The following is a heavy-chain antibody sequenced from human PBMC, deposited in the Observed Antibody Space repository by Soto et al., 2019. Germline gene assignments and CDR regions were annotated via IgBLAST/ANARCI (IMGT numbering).Heavy chain of an antibody. Sequence: PSETLSLTCAVYGGSFSGYYWSWIRQPPGKGLEWIGEINHSGSTNYNPSLKSRVTISVDTSKNQFSLKLSSVTAADTAVYYCASGRYSSSWPNIAVAANAFDIWGQGTMVTVSS. D-gene: IGHD6-13*01. CDR3: ASGRYSSSWPNIAVAANAFDI. CDR2: INHSGST. V-gene: IGHV4-34*01. J-gene: IGHJ3*02. CDR1: GGSFSGYY.